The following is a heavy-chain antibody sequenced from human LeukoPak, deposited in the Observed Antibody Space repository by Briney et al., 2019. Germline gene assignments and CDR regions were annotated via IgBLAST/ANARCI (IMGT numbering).Heavy chain of an antibody. CDR3: ARLRDAYNFFDY. D-gene: IGHD5-24*01. CDR2: IFYSGST. Sequence: SETLSLTCTVSGGSISSYYWSWIRQPPGKGLEWVGYIFYSGSTNYNSSLKSRVTISIDTSKNQFSLKLSSVTAADTAVYYCARLRDAYNFFDYWGQGTLVIVSS. J-gene: IGHJ4*02. V-gene: IGHV4-59*01. CDR1: GGSISSYY.